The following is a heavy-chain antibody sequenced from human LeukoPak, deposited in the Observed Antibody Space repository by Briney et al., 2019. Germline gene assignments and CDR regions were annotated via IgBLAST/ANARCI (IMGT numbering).Heavy chain of an antibody. CDR2: ISSSGSTI. D-gene: IGHD5-24*01. V-gene: IGHV3-11*01. J-gene: IGHJ4*02. CDR1: GFTFSDYY. CDR3: ARDRLRDGYKSPDY. Sequence: GGSLRLSWAASGFTFSDYYVSWIRQAPGKGLEWVSYISSSGSTIYYADSVKGRFTISRNNAKNSLYLQMNSLRAEDTAVYYCARDRLRDGYKSPDYWGQGTLVTVSS.